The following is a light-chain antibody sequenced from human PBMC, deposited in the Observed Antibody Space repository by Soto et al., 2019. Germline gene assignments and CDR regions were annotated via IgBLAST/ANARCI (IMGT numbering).Light chain of an antibody. J-gene: IGKJ1*01. CDR2: DAS. V-gene: IGKV3-15*01. CDR1: QYIGSA. Sequence: EVVFTQSPANLTVSPGDRATLSCRASQYIGSAVAWYHQRSGQAPSLLIFDASIRVPTTPARFSGSVSGTEFTLTSSSLESEDFAVYFCQQYGDRPRTFGQGTKVDIK. CDR3: QQYGDRPRT.